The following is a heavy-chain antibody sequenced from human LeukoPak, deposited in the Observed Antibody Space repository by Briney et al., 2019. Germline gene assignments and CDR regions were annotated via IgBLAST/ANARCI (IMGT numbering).Heavy chain of an antibody. V-gene: IGHV5-51*01. D-gene: IGHD3-22*01. CDR3: ARRRYYDSSGYYRPHNWFDP. CDR1: GYSFTSYW. Sequence: GASLQISCKGSGYSFTSYWIGWVRQMPGKGLEWMGIIYPGDSDTRYSPSFQGQVTISADKSISTAYLQWSSLKASDTAMYYCARRRYYDSSGYYRPHNWFDPWGQGTLVTVSS. J-gene: IGHJ5*02. CDR2: IYPGDSDT.